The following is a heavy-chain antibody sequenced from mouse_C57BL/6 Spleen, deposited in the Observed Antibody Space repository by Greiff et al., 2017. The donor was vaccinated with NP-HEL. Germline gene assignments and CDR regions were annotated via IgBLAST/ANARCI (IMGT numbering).Heavy chain of an antibody. D-gene: IGHD4-1*01. CDR2: INPSSGYT. CDR1: GYTFTSYW. J-gene: IGHJ4*01. Sequence: QVHVKQSGAELAKPGASVKLSCKASGYTFTSYWMHWVKQRPGQGLEWIGYINPSSGYTKYNQKFKDKATLTADKSSSTAYMQLSSLTYEDSAVYYCARLELGRENAMDYWGQGTSVTVSS. CDR3: ARLELGRENAMDY. V-gene: IGHV1-7*01.